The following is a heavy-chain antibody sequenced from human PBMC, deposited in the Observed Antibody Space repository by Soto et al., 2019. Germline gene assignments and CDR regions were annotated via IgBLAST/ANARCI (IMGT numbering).Heavy chain of an antibody. CDR3: GREVLSWGNYITGKLVDY. CDR1: GYSFTGYS. J-gene: IGHJ4*02. Sequence: ASVKVSCKTSGYSFTGYSVHWVRQAPRHGTEWMGWINPKSGGTKYAQKFQGRVTMTRDTSISTVFMELSRVTSDDTAVYYCGREVLSWGNYITGKLVDYWGQGSLVTVSS. D-gene: IGHD3-22*01. V-gene: IGHV1-2*02. CDR2: INPKSGGT.